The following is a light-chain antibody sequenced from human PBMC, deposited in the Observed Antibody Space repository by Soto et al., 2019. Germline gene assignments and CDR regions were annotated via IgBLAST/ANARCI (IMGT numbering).Light chain of an antibody. Sequence: EIVLTQSPGTLSLSPGDRATLSCRASQSLSSRYLAWYRQTPGQAPRLLIYGASNRATGIPDRFSGSGSGTDFTLTISRLEPDDFAVYYCQQYSSSPPTFGGGTTVEIK. CDR1: QSLSSRY. CDR2: GAS. V-gene: IGKV3-20*01. J-gene: IGKJ4*01. CDR3: QQYSSSPPT.